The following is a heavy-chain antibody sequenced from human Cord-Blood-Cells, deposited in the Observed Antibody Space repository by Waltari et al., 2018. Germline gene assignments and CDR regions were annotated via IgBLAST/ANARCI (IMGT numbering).Heavy chain of an antibody. CDR3: ARLYYYDSSGYYNWFDP. Sequence: QVQLVQSGAEVKKPGSSVKVSCKASGGTFSSYAISWVRQAPGQGLEWMGGRLPIFGTANYAQKCQGRVTITADESTSTAYMELSSLRSEDTAVYYCARLYYYDSSGYYNWFDPWGQGTLVTVSS. CDR1: GGTFSSYA. J-gene: IGHJ5*02. V-gene: IGHV1-69*01. D-gene: IGHD3-22*01. CDR2: RLPIFGTA.